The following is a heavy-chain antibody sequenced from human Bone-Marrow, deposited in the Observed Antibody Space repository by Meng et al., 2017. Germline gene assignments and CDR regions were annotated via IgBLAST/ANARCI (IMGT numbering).Heavy chain of an antibody. CDR1: CVSFSGYY. Sequence: VQLQQWGGGLLKPSETLSLSCAVYCVSFSGYYWSWIRQPPGKGLEWIGEINHSGSTNYNPSLKSRVTISVDTSKNQFSLKLSSVTAADTAVYYCARGRTPRYCSGGSCYSPSYYFDYWGQGTLVTVSS. CDR2: INHSGST. D-gene: IGHD2-15*01. V-gene: IGHV4-34*01. CDR3: ARGRTPRYCSGGSCYSPSYYFDY. J-gene: IGHJ4*02.